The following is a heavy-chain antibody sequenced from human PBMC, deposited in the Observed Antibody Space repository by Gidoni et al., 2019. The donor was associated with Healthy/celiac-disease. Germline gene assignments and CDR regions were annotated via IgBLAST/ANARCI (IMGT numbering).Heavy chain of an antibody. Sequence: EVQLVESGGGLVKPGGSLRLSCAASGFTFSNAWMSWVRQAPGKGLEWVGRIKSKTDGGTTDYAAPVKGRFTISRDDSKNTLYLQMNSLKTEDTAVYYCTTDHLYYCGSGTITHGSDYWGQGTLVTVSS. D-gene: IGHD3-10*01. CDR3: TTDHLYYCGSGTITHGSDY. V-gene: IGHV3-15*01. J-gene: IGHJ4*02. CDR2: IKSKTDGGTT. CDR1: GFTFSNAW.